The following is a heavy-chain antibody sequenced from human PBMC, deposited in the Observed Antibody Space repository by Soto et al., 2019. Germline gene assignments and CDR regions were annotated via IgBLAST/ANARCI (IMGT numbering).Heavy chain of an antibody. CDR2: ISHDGKDK. CDR1: GFAFSYYG. Sequence: QMQLVESGGGVVQPGRSLRVSCATSGFAFSYYGIHWVRQAPGKGLEWVADISHDGKDKWYADSVKGRFTISRDNSENTLYLQMNGLRSEDTAVYFCASGEGRNGHDTRFDYWGQGTLVTASS. CDR3: ASGEGRNGHDTRFDY. J-gene: IGHJ4*02. D-gene: IGHD3-10*01. V-gene: IGHV3-30*03.